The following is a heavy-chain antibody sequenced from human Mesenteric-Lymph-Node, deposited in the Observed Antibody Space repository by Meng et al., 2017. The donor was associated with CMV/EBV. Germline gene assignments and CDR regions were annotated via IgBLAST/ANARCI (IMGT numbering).Heavy chain of an antibody. Sequence: GESLKISCAASGFTFSSYAMHWVRQAPGKGLEWVAVISYDGSNKYYADSVKGRFTISRDNSKNTLYLQMNSLRAEDTAVYYCARVSYDFWSGYYRGGDYWGQGTLVTVSS. V-gene: IGHV3-30-3*01. CDR3: ARVSYDFWSGYYRGGDY. J-gene: IGHJ4*02. D-gene: IGHD3-3*01. CDR1: GFTFSSYA. CDR2: ISYDGSNK.